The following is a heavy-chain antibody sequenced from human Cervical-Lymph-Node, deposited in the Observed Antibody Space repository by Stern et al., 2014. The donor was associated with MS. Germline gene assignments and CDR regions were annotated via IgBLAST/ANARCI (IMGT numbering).Heavy chain of an antibody. J-gene: IGHJ6*02. CDR3: ARGHCSSDNCFDYYGLDV. D-gene: IGHD2-2*01. V-gene: IGHV1-8*01. CDR2: MNPKSGNT. Sequence: VQLLESGAEVKKPGASVRVSCKASGYTFSSYNINWVRQAPGLGLEWMGWMNPKSGNTGSEPKFQGRVTLPTTTSTKTAYMELSSLRPEDTAVYYCARGHCSSDNCFDYYGLDVWGQGTAVTVSS. CDR1: GYTFSSYN.